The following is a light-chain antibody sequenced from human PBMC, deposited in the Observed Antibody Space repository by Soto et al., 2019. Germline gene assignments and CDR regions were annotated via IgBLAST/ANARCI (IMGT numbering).Light chain of an antibody. J-gene: IGLJ6*01. CDR1: NSNIGTNT. CDR3: ASWDDSLKGLV. Sequence: QSVLTQVPSASGTPGQWVTISCFGGNSNIGTNTVNWYRHFPGTAPSLLIFANTKRPSGVPARFSASKSGTSASLAISGLQYEDETHYYYASWDDSLKGLVFGSGTQLTVL. V-gene: IGLV1-44*01. CDR2: ANT.